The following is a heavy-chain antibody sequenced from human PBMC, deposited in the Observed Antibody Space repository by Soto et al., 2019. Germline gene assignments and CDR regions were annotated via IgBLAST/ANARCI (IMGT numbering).Heavy chain of an antibody. Sequence: QVQLQESGPGLVKPSETLSLTCTVSGGSISSYYWSWIRQPPGKGLEWIGYIYYSGSTNYNPPLKSRVTQSVDTSKKQFSLKLSFVNAADTGVYYCARGWGRTFYYLGQGNLVTVSS. J-gene: IGHJ4*02. CDR2: IYYSGST. CDR1: GGSISSYY. D-gene: IGHD6-19*01. V-gene: IGHV4-59*08. CDR3: ARGWGRTFYY.